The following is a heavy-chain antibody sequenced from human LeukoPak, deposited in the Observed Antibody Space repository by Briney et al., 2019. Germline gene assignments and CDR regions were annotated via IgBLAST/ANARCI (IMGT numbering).Heavy chain of an antibody. Sequence: ASVKVSCKASGGTFSSYAISWVRQAPGQGLEWMGRIIPIFGTANYAQKFQGRVTITTDESTSTAYMELSRLRSDDTAVYYCARVPSRSLVRGVYYFDYWGQGTLVTVSS. J-gene: IGHJ4*02. CDR3: ARVPSRSLVRGVYYFDY. V-gene: IGHV1-69*05. CDR2: IIPIFGTA. D-gene: IGHD3-10*01. CDR1: GGTFSSYA.